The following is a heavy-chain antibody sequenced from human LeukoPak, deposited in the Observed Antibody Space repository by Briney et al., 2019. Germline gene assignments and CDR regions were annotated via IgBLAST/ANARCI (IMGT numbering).Heavy chain of an antibody. CDR1: GGSISSYY. D-gene: IGHD1-26*01. J-gene: IGHJ3*02. CDR2: IYYSGST. Sequence: SETLSLTCTVSGGSISSYYWSWIRQPPGKGLEWIGYIYYSGSTNYNPSLKSRVTISVDTSKNQFSLKLSSVTAADTAVYYCARPISTTAYAFDIWGQGTMVTVSS. CDR3: ARPISTTAYAFDI. V-gene: IGHV4-59*08.